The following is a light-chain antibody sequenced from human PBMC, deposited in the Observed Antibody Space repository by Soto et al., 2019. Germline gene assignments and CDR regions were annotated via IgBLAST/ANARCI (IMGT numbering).Light chain of an antibody. CDR1: QSVRSI. J-gene: IGKJ1*01. CDR2: DAS. V-gene: IGKV1-5*01. Sequence: MTQSPATLSVSQGERATLTCRASQSVRSILALYQQRPGKAPKLLIYDASTVQSGVPSRFSGSGSGTEFTLTISSLQPDDSATHYCKQYSVYFLWTFGQGTKVDIK. CDR3: KQYSVYFLWT.